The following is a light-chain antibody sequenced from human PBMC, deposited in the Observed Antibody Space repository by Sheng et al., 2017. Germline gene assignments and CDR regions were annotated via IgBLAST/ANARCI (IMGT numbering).Light chain of an antibody. CDR3: LMYMESGTWV. CDR1: SGSVSSGFH. CDR2: NTN. Sequence: QTVVTQEPSFSVSPGGTVTLTCGLSSGSVSSGFHTIWYQQTPGQAPRTLICNTNTRSSGVPDRFSGSIIGNKAALTITGAQADDEADYYCLMYMESGTWVFGGGTKLTVL. V-gene: IGLV8-61*01. J-gene: IGLJ3*02.